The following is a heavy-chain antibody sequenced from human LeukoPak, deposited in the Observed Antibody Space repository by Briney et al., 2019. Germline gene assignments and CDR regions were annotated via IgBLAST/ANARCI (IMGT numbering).Heavy chain of an antibody. Sequence: PGGSLRLSCAASGFSFGTYWMTWVRQTPGKGLEWVANIKHDGSDAYYVDSVAGRLTVSRDNAKNSLYLQMNSLRAEDTALYHCARDVYSSSSYNWFDPWGQGTLVTVSS. J-gene: IGHJ5*02. V-gene: IGHV3-7*03. CDR1: GFSFGTYW. CDR3: ARDVYSSSSYNWFDP. CDR2: IKHDGSDA. D-gene: IGHD6-6*01.